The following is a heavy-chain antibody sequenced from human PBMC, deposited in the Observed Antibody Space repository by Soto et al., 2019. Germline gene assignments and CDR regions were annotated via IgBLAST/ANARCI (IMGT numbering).Heavy chain of an antibody. CDR3: AGLIAVVVATVDY. J-gene: IGHJ4*02. D-gene: IGHD2-15*01. V-gene: IGHV4-39*01. CDR2: IYYSGST. Sequence: LETLSLTCTVSGGYISSSSYYWGWIRQPPGKGLEWIGSIYYSGSTYYNPSLKSRVTMSVDTSNNQFSLKLSSVTAGDTAVYYCAGLIAVVVATVDYWGQGTLVTVSS. CDR1: GGYISSSSYY.